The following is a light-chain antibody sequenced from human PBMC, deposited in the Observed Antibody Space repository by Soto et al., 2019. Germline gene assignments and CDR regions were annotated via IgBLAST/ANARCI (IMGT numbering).Light chain of an antibody. V-gene: IGKV3-20*01. J-gene: IGKJ1*01. CDR1: QSINKY. CDR3: QQYDTSPWT. Sequence: EIVLTQSPATLSLSPGERSTLSFRASQSINKYLAWFQQKPGQAPRLVIFGASTRASGIPDRFSGSGSGTDFTVTISRLEPEDFAVYYCQQYDTSPWTFGQGTKVDI. CDR2: GAS.